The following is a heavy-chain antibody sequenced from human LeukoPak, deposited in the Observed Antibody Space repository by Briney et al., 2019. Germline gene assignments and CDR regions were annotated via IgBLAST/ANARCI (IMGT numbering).Heavy chain of an antibody. CDR2: ISSSGSTI. D-gene: IGHD5-18*01. CDR1: GFTFSSYE. Sequence: GGSPRLSCAASGFTFSSYEMNWVRQAPGKGLEWVSYISSSGSTIYYADSVKGRFTISRDNSKNTLYLQMNSLRAEDTAVYYCARDGVSTVRGYSYVGYYIDYWGQGTLVTVSS. V-gene: IGHV3-48*03. J-gene: IGHJ4*02. CDR3: ARDGVSTVRGYSYVGYYIDY.